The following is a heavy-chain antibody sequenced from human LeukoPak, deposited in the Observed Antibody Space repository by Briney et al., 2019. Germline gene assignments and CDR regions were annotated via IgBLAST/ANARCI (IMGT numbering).Heavy chain of an antibody. Sequence: GGSLRLSCAASGFTFSSYWMHWVRQAPGKGLVWVSRINSDGSSTSYADSVKGRFTISRDNAKNSLYLQMNSLRAEDTAVYYCARVNIVATFGFDPWGQGTLVTVSS. V-gene: IGHV3-74*01. CDR3: ARVNIVATFGFDP. CDR1: GFTFSSYW. J-gene: IGHJ5*02. D-gene: IGHD5-12*01. CDR2: INSDGSST.